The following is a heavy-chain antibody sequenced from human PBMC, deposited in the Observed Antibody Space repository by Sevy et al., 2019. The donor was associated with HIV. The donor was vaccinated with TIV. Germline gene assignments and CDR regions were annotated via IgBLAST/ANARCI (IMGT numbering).Heavy chain of an antibody. V-gene: IGHV3-11*01. J-gene: IGHJ3*02. Sequence: GGSLRLSCAASGFIFSDYYVNWIRQAPGKGLEWVSYISSTSGSDIYYADSVKGRFTISRDNAKNSLYLQMNSLRAEDTAVYYCAREAIVSTDAFDIWGQGTMVTVSS. CDR2: ISSTSGSDI. CDR1: GFIFSDYY. CDR3: AREAIVSTDAFDI. D-gene: IGHD2-15*01.